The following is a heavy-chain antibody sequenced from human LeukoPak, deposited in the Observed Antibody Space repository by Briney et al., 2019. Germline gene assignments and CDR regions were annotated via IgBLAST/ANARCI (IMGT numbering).Heavy chain of an antibody. CDR2: ISGSGGST. V-gene: IGHV3-23*01. D-gene: IGHD3-10*01. CDR3: EKDRGYYGSGSYPPPTDY. CDR1: GLTLSSYA. Sequence: GGSLRLSCAASGLTLSSYAMSWVRQAPGKGLEWVTAISGSGGSTYYADSVKGRFTISRDNSKNTLYLQMNSLRAEDTAVYYCEKDRGYYGSGSYPPPTDYWGQGTLVTVSS. J-gene: IGHJ4*02.